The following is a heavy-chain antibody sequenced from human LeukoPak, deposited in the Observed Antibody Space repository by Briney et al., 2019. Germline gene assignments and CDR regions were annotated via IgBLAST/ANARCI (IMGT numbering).Heavy chain of an antibody. CDR1: GYTFTNYY. V-gene: IGHV1-2*02. CDR2: INPSGGST. J-gene: IGHJ6*03. CDR3: ARRGFGVVNEYYYYYYMDV. Sequence: ASVKVSCKASGYTFTNYYMHWVRQAPGQGLEWMGMINPSGGSTTFAQKFQGRVTMTRDTSISTAYMELSRLRSDDTAVYYCARRGFGVVNEYYYYYYMDVWGKGTTVTVSS. D-gene: IGHD3-3*01.